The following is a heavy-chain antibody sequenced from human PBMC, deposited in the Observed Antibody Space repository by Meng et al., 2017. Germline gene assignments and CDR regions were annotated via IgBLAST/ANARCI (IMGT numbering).Heavy chain of an antibody. CDR1: AGTFSSNA. V-gene: IGHV1-69*06. D-gene: IGHD4-23*01. Sequence: QVRRFHYGSEVDERGSSVKVSCKSSAGTFSSNAISWVRQAPGQGREWMGGIIPIFGTANYAQKFQGRVTITADKSTSTAYMELSGLRSEDTAVYYCARGVGYGGNSLYFDYWGQGTLVTVSS. CDR2: IIPIFGTA. J-gene: IGHJ4*02. CDR3: ARGVGYGGNSLYFDY.